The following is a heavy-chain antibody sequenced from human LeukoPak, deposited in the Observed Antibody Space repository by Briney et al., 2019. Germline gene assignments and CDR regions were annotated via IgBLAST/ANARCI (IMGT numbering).Heavy chain of an antibody. J-gene: IGHJ4*02. V-gene: IGHV4-39*01. D-gene: IGHD2-15*01. CDR2: IYYSGST. Sequence: SETLSLTCTVSGGSISSSSYYWGWIRQPPGKGLEWIGSIYYSGSTYHNPSLKSRVTISVDTSKNQFSLKLSSVTAADTAVYYCARQRLHWVFWGQGTLVTVSS. CDR1: GGSISSSSYY. CDR3: ARQRLHWVF.